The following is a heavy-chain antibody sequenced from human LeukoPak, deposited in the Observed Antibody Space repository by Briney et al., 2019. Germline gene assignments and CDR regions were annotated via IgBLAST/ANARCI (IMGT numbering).Heavy chain of an antibody. V-gene: IGHV1-8*02. CDR3: ARATPGGLHGYSFDY. CDR1: GYTFKNYD. Sequence: GASVKVSCKASGYTFKNYDINWVRQATGQGLEWMGWMNANSGNTGFAQKFQDRVSMTRDTSINTAYMELTSLRSGDTAVYYCARATPGGLHGYSFDYWGQGTVVTVYS. CDR2: MNANSGNT. D-gene: IGHD5-24*01. J-gene: IGHJ4*02.